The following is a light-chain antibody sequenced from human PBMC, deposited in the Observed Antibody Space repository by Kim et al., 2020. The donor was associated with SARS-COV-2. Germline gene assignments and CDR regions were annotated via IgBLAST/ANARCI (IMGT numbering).Light chain of an antibody. V-gene: IGLV3-25*03. CDR2: KDT. J-gene: IGLJ1*01. Sequence: SYELTQPPSVSVSPGQTATIPCSGDALPKQYAYWYQQRPGQAPVLVIYKDTERPSGIPERFSGSSSGTTVTLTISGVQAEDEADYYCQSTDSSGTYVFGTGTKVTVL. CDR1: ALPKQY. CDR3: QSTDSSGTYV.